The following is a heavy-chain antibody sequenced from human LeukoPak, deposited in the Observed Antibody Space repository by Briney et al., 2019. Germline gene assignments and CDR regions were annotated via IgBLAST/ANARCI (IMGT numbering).Heavy chain of an antibody. D-gene: IGHD2-21*02. CDR3: ARDQSSGDGIDY. J-gene: IGHJ4*02. V-gene: IGHV4-59*01. CDR1: GGSISSYY. CDR2: IYYSGST. Sequence: SETLSLTCTVSGGSISSYYWSWIRQPPGKGLEWIGYIYYSGSTNYNPSLKSRATISVDTSKNQFSLKLSSVAAADTAVYYCARDQSSGDGIDYWGQGTLVTVSS.